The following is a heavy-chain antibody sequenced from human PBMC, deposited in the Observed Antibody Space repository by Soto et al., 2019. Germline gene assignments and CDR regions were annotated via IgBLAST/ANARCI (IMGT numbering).Heavy chain of an antibody. CDR3: ARRVTGEGTYIFDY. V-gene: IGHV4-59*08. CDR1: GGSISSYY. J-gene: IGHJ4*02. Sequence: SETLSLTCTVSGGSISSYYWSWIRQPPGKGLEWIGYIYYSGNTNYNPSLKSRVTISVDTSKNQFSLKLSSVTAADTAVYYCARRVTGEGTYIFDYWGQGTLVTVSS. D-gene: IGHD1-1*01. CDR2: IYYSGNT.